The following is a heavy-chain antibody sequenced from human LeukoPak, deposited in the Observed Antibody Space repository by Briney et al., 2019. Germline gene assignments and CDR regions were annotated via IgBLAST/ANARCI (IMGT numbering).Heavy chain of an antibody. J-gene: IGHJ3*02. D-gene: IGHD3-22*01. Sequence: GASVKVSCKASGYTFTGYYMHWVRQAPGQGLEWMGWINPSSGGTNYAQKFQGRVTMTRDTSISTAYMELSRLRSDDTAVYYCARVDSTLTMIFFLSAFDIWGQGTMVTVSS. V-gene: IGHV1-2*02. CDR1: GYTFTGYY. CDR3: ARVDSTLTMIFFLSAFDI. CDR2: INPSSGGT.